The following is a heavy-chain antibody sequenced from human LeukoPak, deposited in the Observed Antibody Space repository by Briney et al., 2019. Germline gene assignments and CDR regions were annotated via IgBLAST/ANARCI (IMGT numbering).Heavy chain of an antibody. CDR2: ISGSGGST. J-gene: IGHJ4*02. V-gene: IGHV3-23*01. Sequence: GGSLRLSCVASGFTFSTYGMSWVRQAPGKGLEWVSTISGSGGSTYYAESVKGRFTISRDNSKNTLYLQMNSLRAEDTAVYYCAKTYVWYYFDYWGQGNLVTVSS. CDR1: GFTFSTYG. CDR3: AKTYVWYYFDY. D-gene: IGHD3-16*01.